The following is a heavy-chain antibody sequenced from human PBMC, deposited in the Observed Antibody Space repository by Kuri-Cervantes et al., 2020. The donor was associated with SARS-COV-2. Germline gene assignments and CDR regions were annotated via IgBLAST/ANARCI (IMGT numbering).Heavy chain of an antibody. CDR1: GGSFSGYY. V-gene: IGHV4-34*01. CDR3: ARHTITGPFDY. J-gene: IGHJ4*02. Sequence: SETLSLTCAVYGGSFSGYYWSWIRQPPGKGLEWIGSIYHSGSTYYNPSLKSRVTISVDTSKNQFSLKLSSVTAADTAVYYCARHTITGPFDYWGQGTLVTVSS. CDR2: IYHSGST. D-gene: IGHD1-20*01.